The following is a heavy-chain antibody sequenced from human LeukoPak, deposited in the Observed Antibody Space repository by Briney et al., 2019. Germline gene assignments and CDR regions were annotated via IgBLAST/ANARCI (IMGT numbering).Heavy chain of an antibody. J-gene: IGHJ6*03. D-gene: IGHD5-18*01. CDR2: ISSSGSTI. Sequence: GGSLRLSCAASGFTFSSYEMNWVRQAPGKGLEWVSYISSSGSTIYYADSVKGRFTISRDNSKNTLYLQMNSLRAEDTAVYYCAKVLRGYSYGYYYYYMDVWGKGTTVTISS. CDR3: AKVLRGYSYGYYYYYMDV. V-gene: IGHV3-48*03. CDR1: GFTFSSYE.